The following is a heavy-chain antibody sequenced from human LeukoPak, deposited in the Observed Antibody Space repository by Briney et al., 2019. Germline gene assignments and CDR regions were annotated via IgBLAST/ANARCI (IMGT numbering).Heavy chain of an antibody. J-gene: IGHJ6*03. V-gene: IGHV1-18*01. CDR2: ISGYNGNT. CDR1: GYTFTSYG. D-gene: IGHD6-13*01. Sequence: ASVKVSCKASGYTFTSYGISWVRQAPGQGLEWMGWISGYNGNTNYAQKLQGRVTMTTDTSTSTAYMDLRSLRSDDTAVYYCARVSYSSYYYYYYMDVWGKGTTVTISS. CDR3: ARVSYSSYYYYYYMDV.